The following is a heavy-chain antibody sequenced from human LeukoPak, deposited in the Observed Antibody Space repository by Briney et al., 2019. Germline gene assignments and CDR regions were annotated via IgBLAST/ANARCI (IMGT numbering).Heavy chain of an antibody. J-gene: IGHJ5*02. D-gene: IGHD3-3*01. V-gene: IGHV4-4*07. CDR1: GGSISSYY. Sequence: SETLSLTCTVSGGSISSYYWSWIRQPAGKGLEWIGRIYTSGGTNYNPSLKSRVTMSVDTSKNQFSLKLSSVTAADTAVYYCAREGYYDFWSGYYENWFDPWGQGTLVTVSS. CDR2: IYTSGGT. CDR3: AREGYYDFWSGYYENWFDP.